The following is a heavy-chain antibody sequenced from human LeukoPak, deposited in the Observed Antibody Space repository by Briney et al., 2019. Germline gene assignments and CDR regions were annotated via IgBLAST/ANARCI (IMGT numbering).Heavy chain of an antibody. CDR1: GFTFSNYE. Sequence: GGSLRLSCAASGFTFSNYEMDWVRQAPGKGLEWVSFISRSGATIYYTDSVKGRFTISRDNAKNSLYLQMNSLRAEDTAVYYCARDHATYYYDSSGYYDYWGQGTLVTVSS. J-gene: IGHJ4*02. CDR3: ARDHATYYYDSSGYYDY. CDR2: ISRSGATI. D-gene: IGHD3-22*01. V-gene: IGHV3-48*03.